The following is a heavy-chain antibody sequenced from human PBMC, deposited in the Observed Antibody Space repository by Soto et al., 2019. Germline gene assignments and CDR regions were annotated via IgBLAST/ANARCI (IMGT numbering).Heavy chain of an antibody. CDR1: GGSISSGGYY. J-gene: IGHJ4*02. Sequence: PSETLSLTCTVSGGSISSGGYYWSWIRQHPGKGLEWIGYIYYSGSTYYNPSLKSRVTISVDTSKNQFSLKLSSVTAADTAVYYCARVNFWSGYSYYFDYWGQGTLVTVS. CDR2: IYYSGST. D-gene: IGHD3-3*01. CDR3: ARVNFWSGYSYYFDY. V-gene: IGHV4-31*03.